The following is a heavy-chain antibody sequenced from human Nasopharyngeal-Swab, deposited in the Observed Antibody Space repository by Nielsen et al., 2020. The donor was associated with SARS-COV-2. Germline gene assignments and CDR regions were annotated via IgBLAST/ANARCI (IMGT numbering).Heavy chain of an antibody. J-gene: IGHJ5*02. CDR2: IYYSGST. V-gene: IGHV4-59*08. CDR3: ARVSTVTRRWFDP. Sequence: GSLRLSCTVSGGSISSYYWSWIRQPPGKGLEWIGYIYYSGSTNYNPSLKSRVTISVDTSKNQFSLKLSSVTAADTAVYYCARVSTVTRRWFDPWGQGTLVTVSS. D-gene: IGHD4-17*01. CDR1: GGSISSYY.